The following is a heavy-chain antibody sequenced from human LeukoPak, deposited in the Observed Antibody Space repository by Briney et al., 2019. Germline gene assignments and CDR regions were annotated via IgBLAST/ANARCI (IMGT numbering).Heavy chain of an antibody. J-gene: IGHJ4*02. D-gene: IGHD2-15*01. V-gene: IGHV1-2*02. CDR3: ARGILGAGGTGYFDY. Sequence: ASVKVSCKASGYTLTGYYIHWVRQAPGQGLEWMGWINPYNGGTNYAQKFQGRVTMTRDTSISTAYMEVSSLISDDTAVYYCARGILGAGGTGYFDYWGQGTLVTVSS. CDR1: GYTLTGYY. CDR2: INPYNGGT.